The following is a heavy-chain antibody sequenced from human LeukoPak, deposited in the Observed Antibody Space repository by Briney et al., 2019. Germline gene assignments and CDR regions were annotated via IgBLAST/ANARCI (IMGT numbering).Heavy chain of an antibody. Sequence: GGSLRLSCAASGFTFSSYAMSWVRQAPGKGLEWVSAISGSGGSTYYADSVKGRFTISRDNSKNTLYLQMNSLSAEDTAVYYCAKAGRGSGNYYYYYYMDVWGKGTTVTVSS. CDR3: AKAGRGSGNYYYYYYMDV. CDR1: GFTFSSYA. J-gene: IGHJ6*03. CDR2: ISGSGGST. D-gene: IGHD3-10*01. V-gene: IGHV3-23*01.